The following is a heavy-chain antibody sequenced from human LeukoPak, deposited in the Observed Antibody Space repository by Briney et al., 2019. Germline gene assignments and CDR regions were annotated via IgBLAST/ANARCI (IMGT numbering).Heavy chain of an antibody. Sequence: GGSLRLSCAASGFTFNNYNMNWVRQAPGKGLEWVSSISGSSTRTYYADSVKGRFTVSRDNPKNTLYLQMNSLRAEDTAVYYCAKQRDYYDSSGYYRGYYFDYWGQGTLVTVSS. D-gene: IGHD3-22*01. V-gene: IGHV3-23*01. CDR2: ISGSSTRT. CDR1: GFTFNNYN. J-gene: IGHJ4*02. CDR3: AKQRDYYDSSGYYRGYYFDY.